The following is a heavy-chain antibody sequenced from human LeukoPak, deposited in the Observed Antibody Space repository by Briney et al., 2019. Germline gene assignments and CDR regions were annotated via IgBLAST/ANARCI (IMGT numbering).Heavy chain of an antibody. CDR3: ATESYGSGIYYFDY. V-gene: IGHV3-74*01. Sequence: GGSLRLSCAASGFTFSTYWMHWFRQAPGKGLVWVSRINGDESSISYADSVKGRFTSSRDNAKNTLFLQMNGLRAEDTAVYYCATESYGSGIYYFDYWGQGTLVTVSS. D-gene: IGHD3-10*01. CDR1: GFTFSTYW. J-gene: IGHJ4*02. CDR2: INGDESSI.